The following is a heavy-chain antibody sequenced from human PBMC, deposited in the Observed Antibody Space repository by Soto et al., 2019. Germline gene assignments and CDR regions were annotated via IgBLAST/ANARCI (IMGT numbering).Heavy chain of an antibody. D-gene: IGHD3-3*01. J-gene: IGHJ4*02. CDR1: GGSFRGFY. CDR2: INHVGIT. CDR3: ARAHDFWGGRQQPIDS. V-gene: IGHV4-34*01. Sequence: SETLSLTCAVSGGSFRGFYWTWIRQSPGKGLEWLGDINHVGITNYNPSLKSRVSIPVDTSKSQFSLKLSSVTAADTAVYYCARAHDFWGGRQQPIDSRGQGTLVTVSS.